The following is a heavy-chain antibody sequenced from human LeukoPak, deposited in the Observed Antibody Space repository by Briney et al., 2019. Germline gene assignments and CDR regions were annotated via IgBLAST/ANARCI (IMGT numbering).Heavy chain of an antibody. Sequence: QSGGSLRLSCEGSAFIFSGHWMNWVRQAPGKGLEWVSGISGFGGSTYYAPSVKGCLTISRDNFGNMLYLHLDSLRVEDTAIYYCARRSGSSWSSFDYWGQGALVTVSS. CDR2: ISGFGGST. CDR1: AFIFSGHW. CDR3: ARRSGSSWSSFDY. J-gene: IGHJ4*02. D-gene: IGHD6-13*01. V-gene: IGHV3-23*01.